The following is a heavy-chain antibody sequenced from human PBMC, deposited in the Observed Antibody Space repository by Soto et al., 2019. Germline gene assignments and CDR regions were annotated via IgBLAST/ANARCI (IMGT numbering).Heavy chain of an antibody. CDR1: GYTFTSYD. CDR3: ARAAAAGNWFDP. CDR2: MNPNSGNT. D-gene: IGHD6-13*01. J-gene: IGHJ5*02. Sequence: QVQLVQSGAEVKKPGASVKVSCKASGYTFTSYDINWVRQATGQGLEWMGWMNPNSGNTGYAQKFQGRXXRXRXXSIGTAYMELSSLRSEDTAVYYCARAAAAGNWFDPWGQGTLVTVSS. V-gene: IGHV1-8*01.